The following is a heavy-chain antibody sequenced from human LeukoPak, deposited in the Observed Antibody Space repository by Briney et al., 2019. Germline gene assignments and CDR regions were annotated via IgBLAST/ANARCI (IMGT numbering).Heavy chain of an antibody. CDR2: ISPTGSTT. D-gene: IGHD6-6*01. J-gene: IGHJ4*02. Sequence: GGSLRLSCAASGFTVSSNYMSWVRQAPGKGLVWVSRISPTGSTTSYADSVKGRFTVSRVNAKNTLYLQVNNLRAEDTAVYYCARGPNSNWSGLDFWGQGTLLTVSS. CDR1: GFTVSSNY. CDR3: ARGPNSNWSGLDF. V-gene: IGHV3-74*01.